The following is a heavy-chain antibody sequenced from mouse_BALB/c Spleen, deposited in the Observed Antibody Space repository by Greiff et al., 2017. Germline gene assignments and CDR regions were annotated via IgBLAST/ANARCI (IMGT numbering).Heavy chain of an antibody. CDR3: ARGDYGSSSYFDY. Sequence: EVKLMESGPSLVKPSQTLSLTCSVTGDSITSGYWNWIRKFPGNKLEYMGYISYSGSTYYNPSLKSRISITRDTSKNQYYLQLNSVTTEDTATYYCARGDYGSSSYFDYWGQGTTLTVSS. V-gene: IGHV3-8*02. J-gene: IGHJ2*01. D-gene: IGHD1-1*01. CDR2: ISYSGST. CDR1: GDSITSGY.